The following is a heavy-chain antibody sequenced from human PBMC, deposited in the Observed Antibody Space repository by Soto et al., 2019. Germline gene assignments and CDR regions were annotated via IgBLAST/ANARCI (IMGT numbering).Heavy chain of an antibody. CDR3: ARHPERIAQIGWFDP. J-gene: IGHJ5*02. CDR1: GGSFIGYY. CDR2: INHSGST. D-gene: IGHD6-13*01. Sequence: SETLSLTCAVYGGSFIGYYWSWIRQPPGKGLEWIGEINHSGSTNYNPSLKSRVTISVDTSKNQFSLKLSSVTAADTAVYYCARHPERIAQIGWFDPWGQGTLVTVS. V-gene: IGHV4-34*01.